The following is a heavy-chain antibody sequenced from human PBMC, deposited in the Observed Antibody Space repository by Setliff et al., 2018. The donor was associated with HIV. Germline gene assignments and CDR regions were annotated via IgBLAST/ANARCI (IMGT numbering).Heavy chain of an antibody. Sequence: ETLSLTCTVSGGSISSSSYYWGWIRQPPGKGLEWIGSIYYSGSTYYNPSLKSRVTISVDTSKNQFSLELSSVTAADTAVYYCARLRYGSGIPLDVWGTGISVTVSS. CDR2: IYYSGST. V-gene: IGHV4-39*01. CDR1: GGSISSSSYY. D-gene: IGHD3-10*01. J-gene: IGHJ6*04. CDR3: ARLRYGSGIPLDV.